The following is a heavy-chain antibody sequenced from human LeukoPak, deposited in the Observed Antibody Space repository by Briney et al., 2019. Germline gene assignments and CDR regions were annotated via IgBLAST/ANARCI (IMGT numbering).Heavy chain of an antibody. J-gene: IGHJ4*02. CDR2: ISAYNGNT. D-gene: IGHD5-24*01. Sequence: ASVKVSCKASGYTFTSYGISWVRQAPGQGLEWMGWISAYNGNTNYAQKLQGRVTMTTDTSTSTAYMELRSLRSDDTAVYYCATTGLQFFRRTYYFDYWGQGTLVTVSS. V-gene: IGHV1-18*01. CDR3: ATTGLQFFRRTYYFDY. CDR1: GYTFTSYG.